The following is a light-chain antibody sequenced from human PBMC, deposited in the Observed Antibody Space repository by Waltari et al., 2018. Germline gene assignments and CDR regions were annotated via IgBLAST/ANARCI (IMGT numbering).Light chain of an antibody. V-gene: IGLV2-14*03. CDR2: DVT. J-gene: IGLJ1*01. Sequence: QSALTQPASVSGSPGQSITISCTGTSSDVGGYNYVSWYQQHPGNAPKLMSYDVTNRASGVSSRFTGSKSGNTASLTISGLQTDDEADYYCSSYRKSSTAGGVFGTGTKVTVL. CDR1: SSDVGGYNY. CDR3: SSYRKSSTAGGV.